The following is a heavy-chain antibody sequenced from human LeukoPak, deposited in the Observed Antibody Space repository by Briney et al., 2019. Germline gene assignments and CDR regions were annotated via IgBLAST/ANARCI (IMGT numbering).Heavy chain of an antibody. CDR2: ISSNGGST. Sequence: GGSLRLSCSASGFTFSSYAMHWVRQAPGKGLEYVSAISSNGGSTYYADSVKGRFTISRDNSKNTLYLQMSSLRAEDTAVYYCVKEAGMVRGVITPSFDYGGQGTLVTVSS. D-gene: IGHD3-10*01. V-gene: IGHV3-64D*06. CDR3: VKEAGMVRGVITPSFDY. J-gene: IGHJ4*02. CDR1: GFTFSSYA.